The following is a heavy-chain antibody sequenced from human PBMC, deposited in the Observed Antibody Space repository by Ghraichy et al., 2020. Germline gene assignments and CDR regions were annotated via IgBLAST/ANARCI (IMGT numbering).Heavy chain of an antibody. Sequence: ASVKVSCKASGYTFTSYGISWVRQAPGQGLEWMGWISAYNGNTNYAQKLQGRVTMTTDTSTSTAYMELRSLRSDDTAVYYCARDRSAYFDWLGSYYGMDVWGQGTTVTVSS. CDR1: GYTFTSYG. CDR2: ISAYNGNT. D-gene: IGHD3-9*01. CDR3: ARDRSAYFDWLGSYYGMDV. V-gene: IGHV1-18*04. J-gene: IGHJ6*02.